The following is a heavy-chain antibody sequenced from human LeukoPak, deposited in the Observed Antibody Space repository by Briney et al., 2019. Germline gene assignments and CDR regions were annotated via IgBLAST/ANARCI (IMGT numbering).Heavy chain of an antibody. J-gene: IGHJ4*02. D-gene: IGHD3-10*01. CDR3: ARVRSGALGGSSGD. V-gene: IGHV3-23*01. CDR2: ISGSGGST. Sequence: PGGSLRLSCAASGFTFSSYAMSWVRQAPGRGLEWVSGISGSGGSTYYADSVKGRFTISRDNSKNTLYLQMNSLSAEDTAIYYCARVRSGALGGSSGDWGQGTLVTVSS. CDR1: GFTFSSYA.